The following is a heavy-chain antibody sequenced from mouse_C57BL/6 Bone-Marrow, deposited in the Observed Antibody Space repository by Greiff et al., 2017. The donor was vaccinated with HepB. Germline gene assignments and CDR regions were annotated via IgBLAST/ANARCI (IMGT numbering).Heavy chain of an antibody. CDR2: ISSGSSTI. V-gene: IGHV5-17*01. Sequence: EVKLMESGGGLVKPGGSLKLSCAASGFTFSDYGMHWVRQAPEKGLEWVAYISSGSSTIYYADTVKGRFTISRDNAKNTLFLQMTSLRSEDTAMYYCARGDAYWGQGTLVTVSA. CDR3: ARGDAY. J-gene: IGHJ3*01. CDR1: GFTFSDYG.